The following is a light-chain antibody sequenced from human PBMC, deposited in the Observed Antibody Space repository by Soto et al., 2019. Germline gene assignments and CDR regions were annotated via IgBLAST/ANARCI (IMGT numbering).Light chain of an antibody. Sequence: EIVLTQSPGTLSLSPGERATLSCRASQSVSSNYLTWYQQKPGQAPRLLIYGASSRATGIPDRFSGSGSGSDFTLTISRLEPVDFAVYYCQQYGSSPFTFGPGTKVYIK. CDR2: GAS. CDR3: QQYGSSPFT. V-gene: IGKV3-20*01. CDR1: QSVSSNY. J-gene: IGKJ3*01.